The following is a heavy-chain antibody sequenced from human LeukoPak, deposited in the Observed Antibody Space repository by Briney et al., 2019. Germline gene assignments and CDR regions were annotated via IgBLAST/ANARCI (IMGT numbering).Heavy chain of an antibody. V-gene: IGHV1-2*02. D-gene: IGHD6-19*01. J-gene: IGHJ4*02. CDR3: ARGHGYSSAWYPPAY. CDR2: INPNSGGT. Sequence: ASVKVSCKASGYTFTGYYMHWVRQAPGQGIEWMGWINPNSGGTNYAQKFQGRVTMTRDTSISTAYMELSRLRSDDTAVYYCARGHGYSSAWYPPAYWGQGTLVTVSS. CDR1: GYTFTGYY.